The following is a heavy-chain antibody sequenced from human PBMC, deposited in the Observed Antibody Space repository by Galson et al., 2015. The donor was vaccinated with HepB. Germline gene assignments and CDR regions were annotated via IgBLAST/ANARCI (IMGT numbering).Heavy chain of an antibody. CDR2: IIPILGIA. J-gene: IGHJ4*02. CDR3: ARSYSSGWYGADY. V-gene: IGHV1-69*04. Sequence: SVKVSCKASGGTFSSYAISWVRQAPGQGLEWMGRIIPILGIANYAQKFQGRVTITADKSTRTAYMELSSLRSEDTAVYYCARSYSSGWYGADYWGQGTLVTVSS. D-gene: IGHD6-19*01. CDR1: GGTFSSYA.